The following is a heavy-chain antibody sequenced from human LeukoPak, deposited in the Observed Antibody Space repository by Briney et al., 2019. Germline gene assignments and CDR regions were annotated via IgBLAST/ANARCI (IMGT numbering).Heavy chain of an antibody. V-gene: IGHV4-59*08. CDR1: GGSISSYY. D-gene: IGHD3-22*01. CDR3: ARHYYDSGGYIVFDL. J-gene: IGHJ2*01. Sequence: SETLSLTCTVSGGSISSYYWSWIRQPPGKGLEWIGYIYYSGSTNYNPSLKSRVTISVDTSKNQFSLKLSSVTAADTAMYYCARHYYDSGGYIVFDLWGRGTLVTVSS. CDR2: IYYSGST.